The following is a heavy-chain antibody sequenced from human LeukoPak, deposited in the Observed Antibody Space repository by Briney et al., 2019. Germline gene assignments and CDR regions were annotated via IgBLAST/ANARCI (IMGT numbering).Heavy chain of an antibody. CDR2: IGGGSGTT. J-gene: IGHJ6*03. D-gene: IGHD3-22*01. Sequence: GGSLRLSCAASGFTLSTYAMTWVRQAPGKGLEWGSSIGGGSGTTYYADSVKGRFTISRDNSQDILYLQMNSLRADDTAVYYCGKGVYYDSSGYRYYYYYMDVWGKGTTVTVSS. CDR1: GFTLSTYA. V-gene: IGHV3-23*01. CDR3: GKGVYYDSSGYRYYYYYMDV.